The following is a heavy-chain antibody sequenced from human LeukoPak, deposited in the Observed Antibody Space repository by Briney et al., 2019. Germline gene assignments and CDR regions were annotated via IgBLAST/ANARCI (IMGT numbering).Heavy chain of an antibody. V-gene: IGHV3-21*01. CDR2: ISSSSSYI. Sequence: AGSLRLSCAASGFTFSSYSMNWVRQAPGKVLEWVSSISSSSSYIYYTDSVKGRFTISRDNAKNSLYLQMNSLRAEDTAVYYCARDVPYCSSTSCPFDYWGQGTLVTVSS. D-gene: IGHD2-2*01. CDR1: GFTFSSYS. CDR3: ARDVPYCSSTSCPFDY. J-gene: IGHJ4*02.